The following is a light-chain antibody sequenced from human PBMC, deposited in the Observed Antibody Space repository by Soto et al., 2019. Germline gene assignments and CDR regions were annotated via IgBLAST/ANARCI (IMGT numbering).Light chain of an antibody. J-gene: IGKJ5*01. CDR1: HNVRSS. Sequence: EIVLTQSHGTLSLPQGSRAPLXWRASHNVRSSLAWYQQKAGQAPRLLIHGASTRATGIPARFSGSASGTEFTLTISGLQSEDFAVYYCQQYKNWPPITFGQGTRLEIK. CDR3: QQYKNWPPIT. V-gene: IGKV3-15*01. CDR2: GAS.